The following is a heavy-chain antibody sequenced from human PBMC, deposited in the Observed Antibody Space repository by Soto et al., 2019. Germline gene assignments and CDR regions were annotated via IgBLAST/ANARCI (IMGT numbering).Heavy chain of an antibody. CDR2: INHSGST. J-gene: IGHJ4*02. CDR3: ASKSGSYALDY. D-gene: IGHD1-26*01. V-gene: IGHV4-34*01. Sequence: KTSETLSLTCAVYGGPFSGYYWSWIRQPPGKGLEWIGEINHSGSTNYNPSLKSRVTISVDTSKNQFSLKLSSVTAADTAVYYCASKSGSYALDYWGQGTLVTVSS. CDR1: GGPFSGYY.